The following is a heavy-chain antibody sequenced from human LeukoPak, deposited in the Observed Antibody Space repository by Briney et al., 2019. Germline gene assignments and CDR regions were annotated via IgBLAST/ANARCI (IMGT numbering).Heavy chain of an antibody. CDR1: DDSFSSHY. V-gene: IGHV4-59*11. CDR2: ISYIGST. Sequence: SETLSLTCAVSDDSFSSHYWTWIRQPPGKGREWIGYISYIGSTNYNPSLKSRVTISIDTSKNQFSLKLSSVTAADTAVYYCARDLVTVTKGFDIWGQGTMVSVSS. CDR3: ARDLVTVTKGFDI. J-gene: IGHJ3*02. D-gene: IGHD4-17*01.